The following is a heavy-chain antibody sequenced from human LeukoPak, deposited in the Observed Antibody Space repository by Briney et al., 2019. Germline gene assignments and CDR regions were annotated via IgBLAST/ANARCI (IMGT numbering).Heavy chain of an antibody. Sequence: PGGSLRLSCAASGFTFSSYAMTWVRQAPGKGLEWVSAISGSGGSTYYADSVKGRFTISRDNSKNTLYLQMNSLRADDTAVYYCAKGRYSYGYQRVDYWGQGTLVTVS. V-gene: IGHV3-23*01. CDR2: ISGSGGST. CDR1: GFTFSSYA. D-gene: IGHD5-18*01. CDR3: AKGRYSYGYQRVDY. J-gene: IGHJ4*02.